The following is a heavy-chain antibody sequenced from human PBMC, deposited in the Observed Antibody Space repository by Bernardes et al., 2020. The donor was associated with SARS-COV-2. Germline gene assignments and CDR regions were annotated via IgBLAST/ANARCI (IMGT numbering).Heavy chain of an antibody. CDR2: GYYSGTT. D-gene: IGHD3-3*01. Sequence: TLSLTCTVSGGSISSYYWSWILQPPGKGLEWIGYGYYSGTTNYNPSLKSRVTISVDTSKNQFSLKLTSVTAADTAVYYCARDAYSDFWSNYYPYWYFDLWGRGTLVTVSS. CDR1: GGSISSYY. J-gene: IGHJ2*01. V-gene: IGHV4-59*01. CDR3: ARDAYSDFWSNYYPYWYFDL.